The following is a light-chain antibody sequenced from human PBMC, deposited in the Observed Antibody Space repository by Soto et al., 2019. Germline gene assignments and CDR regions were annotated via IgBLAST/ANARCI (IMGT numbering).Light chain of an antibody. Sequence: EIVMTQSPAALSVSPGESATLSCRATQRLSSNLAWYQHNPCQAHRLLIYGASTRATGIPTTFSGSESGTGFTLTISSRQSEHIAVYYFQQYNAWECTLGQGTNLEI. CDR3: QQYNAWECT. J-gene: IGKJ1*01. CDR2: GAS. V-gene: IGKV3-15*01. CDR1: QRLSSN.